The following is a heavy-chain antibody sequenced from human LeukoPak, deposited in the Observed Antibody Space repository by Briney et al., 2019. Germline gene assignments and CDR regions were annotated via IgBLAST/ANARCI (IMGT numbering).Heavy chain of an antibody. V-gene: IGHV3-23*01. CDR1: GFTFSSYG. Sequence: GGSLRLSCAASGFTFSSYGMHWVRQAPGKGLEWVSSISTSGGNMLYAESVKGRFTISRDNSKNTLYLQMNSLRDEDTALYYCAKDLRLPSAYWGQGTLVTVSS. CDR2: ISTSGGNM. J-gene: IGHJ4*02. D-gene: IGHD5/OR15-5a*01. CDR3: AKDLRLPSAY.